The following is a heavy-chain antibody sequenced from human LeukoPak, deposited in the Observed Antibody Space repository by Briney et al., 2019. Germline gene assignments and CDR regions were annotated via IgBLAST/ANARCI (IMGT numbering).Heavy chain of an antibody. CDR1: GFTVSSNY. V-gene: IGHV3-53*01. Sequence: GGSLRLSCAASGFTVSSNYMSWVRQAPGKGLEWVSVIYSGGSTYYADSVKGRFTISRDNSKNTLYLQMNSLRAEDTVVYYCARLGSIAAAGTVDYWGQGTLVTVSS. CDR3: ARLGSIAAAGTVDY. J-gene: IGHJ4*02. D-gene: IGHD6-13*01. CDR2: IYSGGST.